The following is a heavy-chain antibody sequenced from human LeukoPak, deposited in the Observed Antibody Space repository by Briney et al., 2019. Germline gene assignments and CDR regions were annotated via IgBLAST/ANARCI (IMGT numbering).Heavy chain of an antibody. Sequence: SETLSLTCTVSGGSISGYYWSWIRQPPGKGLEWIGYIYYSGSTNYNPSLKSRVTLSVDTSKNQFSLKLSSVTAADTAVYCCARQLYGSGWYGFDYWGQGTLVTVSS. V-gene: IGHV4-59*01. CDR3: ARQLYGSGWYGFDY. J-gene: IGHJ4*02. CDR1: GGSISGYY. D-gene: IGHD6-19*01. CDR2: IYYSGST.